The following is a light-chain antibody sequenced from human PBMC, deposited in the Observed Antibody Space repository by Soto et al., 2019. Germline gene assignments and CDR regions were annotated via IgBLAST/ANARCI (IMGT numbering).Light chain of an antibody. V-gene: IGKV3-11*01. CDR2: GAS. J-gene: IGKJ5*01. CDR3: QQRSNWPVT. Sequence: VMTQAPATLSVSPGERATLSCRASQTINNNVAWYQLKDGQVPRLVIYGASTRATDIPARFSGSVSRTDFTLAISSLEPEDFAVYYCQQRSNWPVTFGQGTRVDIK. CDR1: QTINNN.